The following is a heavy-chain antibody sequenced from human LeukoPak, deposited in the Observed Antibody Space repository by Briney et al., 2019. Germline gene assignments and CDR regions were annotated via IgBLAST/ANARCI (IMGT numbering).Heavy chain of an antibody. CDR3: ARQAAAGFDY. CDR2: VYSGGKT. CDR1: EFTVDDTY. Sequence: GGSLRLSCAASEFTVDDTYMSWVRQTPGKGLEWVSVVYSGGKTFYADSVEGRFTISRDTSKNTVYLQMNTLRADDTAVYYCARQAAAGFDYWGQGTLVTVSS. J-gene: IGHJ4*02. V-gene: IGHV3-66*02. D-gene: IGHD6-13*01.